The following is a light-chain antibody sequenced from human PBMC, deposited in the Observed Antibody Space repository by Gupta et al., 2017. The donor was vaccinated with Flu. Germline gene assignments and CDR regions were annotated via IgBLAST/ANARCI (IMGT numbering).Light chain of an antibody. J-gene: IGKJ2*01. CDR1: QSISTY. CDR3: QQSYTSPRT. CDR2: AAS. Sequence: SLSASVGDRVTIICRASQSISTYLNWYQHKLGKAPKLLIYAASSLQGGVPSRFSGSGSGTEFTLTITTLQPDDFATYYCQQSYTSPRTFGQGTKVAIK. V-gene: IGKV1-39*01.